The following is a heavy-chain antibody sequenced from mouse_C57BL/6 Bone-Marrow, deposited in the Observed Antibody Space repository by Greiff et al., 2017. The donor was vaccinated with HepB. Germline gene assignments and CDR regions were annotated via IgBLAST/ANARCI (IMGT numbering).Heavy chain of an antibody. CDR3: ARKGDYGSSLGYFDV. CDR2: INPNNGGT. J-gene: IGHJ1*03. D-gene: IGHD1-1*01. V-gene: IGHV1-22*01. Sequence: EVKLMESGPELVKPGASVKMSCKASGYTFTDYNMHWVKQSHGKSLAWFGYINPNNGGTSYNQKFKGKATLTVNKSSSTAYMELRSLTSEDSAVYYCARKGDYGSSLGYFDVWGTGTTVTVSS. CDR1: GYTFTDYN.